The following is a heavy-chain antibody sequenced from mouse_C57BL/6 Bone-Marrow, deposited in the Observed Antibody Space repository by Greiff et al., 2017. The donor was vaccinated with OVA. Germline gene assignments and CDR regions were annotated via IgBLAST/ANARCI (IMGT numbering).Heavy chain of an antibody. Sequence: QVQLQQPGAELVRPGSSVKLSCKASGYTFTSYWMDWVKQRPGQGLEWIGNIYPSDSETHYNQKFKDKATLTVDKSSSTAYMQFSSLTSEDSAVYYCASKQLRSEAMDYWGQGTSVTVSS. D-gene: IGHD3-2*02. J-gene: IGHJ4*01. CDR2: IYPSDSET. CDR3: ASKQLRSEAMDY. V-gene: IGHV1-61*01. CDR1: GYTFTSYW.